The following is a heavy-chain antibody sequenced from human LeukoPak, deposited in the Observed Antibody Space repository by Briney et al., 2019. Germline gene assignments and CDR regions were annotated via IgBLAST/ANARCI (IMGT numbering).Heavy chain of an antibody. CDR3: ARSGYRSGFGVYGMDV. Sequence: PGRSLRLSCAASGFTFSNYAINWVRQAPGKGLEWVSSISSSSSYIYYADSVKGRFTISRDNAKNSLYLQMDSLRAEDTAVYYCARSGYRSGFGVYGMDVWGQGTTVTVSS. J-gene: IGHJ6*02. CDR1: GFTFSNYA. V-gene: IGHV3-21*01. CDR2: ISSSSSYI. D-gene: IGHD5-18*01.